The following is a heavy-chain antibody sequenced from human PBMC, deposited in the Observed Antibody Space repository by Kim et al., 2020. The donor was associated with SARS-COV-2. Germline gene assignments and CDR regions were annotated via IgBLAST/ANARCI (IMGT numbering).Heavy chain of an antibody. CDR1: GYTFYTYA. J-gene: IGHJ4*02. D-gene: IGHD3-22*01. CDR3: ARDHRNSSGYYSFDY. Sequence: ASVKVSCKASGYTFYTYAMHWVRQAPGQRLEWMGWINGGNGYTEYSKKFQGGVTITRDTSAQTAYMYLSSLRSEDTALYYCARDHRNSSGYYSFDYWGQGTLVTVSS. V-gene: IGHV1-3*01. CDR2: INGGNGYT.